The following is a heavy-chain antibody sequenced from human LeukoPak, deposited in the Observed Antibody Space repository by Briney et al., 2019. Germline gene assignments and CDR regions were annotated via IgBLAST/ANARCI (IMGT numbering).Heavy chain of an antibody. V-gene: IGHV1-46*01. Sequence: ASVKVSCKASGYTFTSYYMHWVRQAPGQGLEWMGIINPSGGSTNYAQKFQGRVTITADESTSTAYMELSSLRSEDTAVYYCASLSVGAPYWGQGTLVTVSS. CDR3: ASLSVGAPY. J-gene: IGHJ4*02. CDR1: GYTFTSYY. CDR2: INPSGGST. D-gene: IGHD1-26*01.